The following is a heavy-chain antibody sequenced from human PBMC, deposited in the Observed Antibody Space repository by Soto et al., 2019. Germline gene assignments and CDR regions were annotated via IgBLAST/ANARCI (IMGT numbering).Heavy chain of an antibody. J-gene: IGHJ4*02. D-gene: IGHD6-19*01. Sequence: SETLSLTCTVSGGSFSSGSYYWSWIRQPPGKGLEWIGYIYYSGSTNYNPSLKSRVTISVDTSKNQFSLKLSSVTAADTAVYYCARVGAVAGTQIDYWGQGTLVTVSS. CDR2: IYYSGST. CDR3: ARVGAVAGTQIDY. CDR1: GGSFSSGSYY. V-gene: IGHV4-61*01.